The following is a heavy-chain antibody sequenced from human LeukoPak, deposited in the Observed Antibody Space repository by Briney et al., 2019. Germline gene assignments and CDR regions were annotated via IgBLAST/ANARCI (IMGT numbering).Heavy chain of an antibody. V-gene: IGHV4-30-2*01. D-gene: IGHD3-10*02. CDR2: IYHSGST. J-gene: IGHJ4*02. CDR1: GGSISSGGYS. Sequence: SQTLSLTCAVSGGSISSGGYSWSWIRQPPGKGLEWIGYIYHSGSTNYNPSLKSRVTISVDASKNQFSLKLSSVTAADTTVYYCAGGLNYVVYWGQGTLVTVSS. CDR3: AGGLNYVVY.